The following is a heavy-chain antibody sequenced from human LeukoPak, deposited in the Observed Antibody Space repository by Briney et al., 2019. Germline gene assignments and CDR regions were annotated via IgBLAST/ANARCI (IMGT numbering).Heavy chain of an antibody. D-gene: IGHD3-9*01. V-gene: IGHV4-59*01. J-gene: IGHJ4*02. CDR3: ASGPLNNILTGYYRS. Sequence: SETLSLTCTVSGGSISSYYWSWIRQPPGKGLEWIGYIYYSGSTNYNPSLKSRVTISVDTSKNQFSLKLSSVTAVDTAVYYCASGPLNNILTGYYRSWGQETLVTVSS. CDR1: GGSISSYY. CDR2: IYYSGST.